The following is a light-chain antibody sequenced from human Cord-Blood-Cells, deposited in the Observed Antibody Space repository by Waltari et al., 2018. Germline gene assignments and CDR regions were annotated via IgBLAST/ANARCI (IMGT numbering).Light chain of an antibody. CDR3: QQSYSTPWT. J-gene: IGKJ1*01. V-gene: IGKV1-39*01. CDR1: QSISSY. CDR2: AAS. Sequence: IQMTHSPSSLSASVGDRVTITCRASQSISSYLNFYQQKAGKAPKLLIYAASSLQSGVPSRFSGSGYGTEFTFTISSLQSEDFATYYCQQSYSTPWTFGQGTKVDIK.